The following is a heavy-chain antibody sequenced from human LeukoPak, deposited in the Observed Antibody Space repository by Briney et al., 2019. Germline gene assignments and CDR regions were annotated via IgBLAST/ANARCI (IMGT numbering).Heavy chain of an antibody. Sequence: GGSLRPSCAASGFTFSTYAMSWVCQAPGKGLEWVSLMSGNGGRTNYADSVKGRFTIFRDTSRNTVYLQMNSLRADDTAVYYCAKSIMGTEGLLDYWGQGTLVTVSS. CDR1: GFTFSTYA. J-gene: IGHJ4*02. D-gene: IGHD1/OR15-1a*01. CDR2: MSGNGGRT. V-gene: IGHV3-23*01. CDR3: AKSIMGTEGLLDY.